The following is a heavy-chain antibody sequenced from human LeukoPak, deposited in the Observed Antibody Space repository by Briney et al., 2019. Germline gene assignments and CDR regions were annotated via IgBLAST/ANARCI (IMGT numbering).Heavy chain of an antibody. CDR2: IKKDGSGI. Sequence: PGGSLRLSCAVSGFPFSNSWMYWVRQAPGKGLEGVASIKKDGSGISYVDSVKGRFIISRDNARNSLYLQMNSLRVEDTAVYFCAGGNSMDVWGKGTAVTVSS. CDR3: AGGNSMDV. J-gene: IGHJ6*04. CDR1: GFPFSNSW. D-gene: IGHD1/OR15-1a*01. V-gene: IGHV3-7*03.